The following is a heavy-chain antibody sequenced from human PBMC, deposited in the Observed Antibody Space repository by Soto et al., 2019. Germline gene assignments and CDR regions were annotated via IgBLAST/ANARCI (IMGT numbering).Heavy chain of an antibody. CDR1: GGSFSGYY. V-gene: IGHV4-34*01. CDR2: INHSGST. J-gene: IGHJ4*02. Sequence: SETLSLTCAVYGGSFSGYYLSWIRQPPGKGLEWIGEINHSGSTNYNPSLKSRVTISVDTSKNQFSLKLSSVTAADTAVYYCARGLPAAAGTPLFDYWGQGTLVTVFS. CDR3: ARGLPAAAGTPLFDY. D-gene: IGHD6-13*01.